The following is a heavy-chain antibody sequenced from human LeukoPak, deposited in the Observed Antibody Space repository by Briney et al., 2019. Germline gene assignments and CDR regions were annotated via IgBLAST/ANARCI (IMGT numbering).Heavy chain of an antibody. D-gene: IGHD3-10*01. CDR1: GGSIRSSYYY. Sequence: PSETLSLTCTVSGGSIRSSYYYWGWIRQPPGKGLEWIGSIYDSGSTYYNPSLKRRVTISVDTSKNQFSRKLNSVTAADTPVYYCARHYGPWGQATLVTVSS. CDR3: ARHYGP. CDR2: IYDSGST. V-gene: IGHV4-39*01. J-gene: IGHJ5*02.